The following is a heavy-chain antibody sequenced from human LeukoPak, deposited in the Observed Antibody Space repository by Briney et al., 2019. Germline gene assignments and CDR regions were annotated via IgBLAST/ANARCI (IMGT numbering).Heavy chain of an antibody. D-gene: IGHD6-13*01. Sequence: PGGSLRLSCVASGFTFSDYYMSWMRQAPGKGLEWVSYISSSSSYTNYPDSVKGRFTISRDNAKNSLYLQMNSLRAEDTAVYYCARASRRKTTAGLVDYWGQGTLVTVSS. CDR1: GFTFSDYY. J-gene: IGHJ4*02. CDR3: ARASRRKTTAGLVDY. CDR2: ISSSSSYT. V-gene: IGHV3-11*05.